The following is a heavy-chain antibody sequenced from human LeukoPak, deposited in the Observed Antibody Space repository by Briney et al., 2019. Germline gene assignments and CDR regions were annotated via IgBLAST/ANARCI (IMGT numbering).Heavy chain of an antibody. CDR2: ISWNSGSI. CDR3: AKDKYYDSSGYADY. D-gene: IGHD3-22*01. J-gene: IGHJ4*02. CDR1: GFTFDDYG. V-gene: IGHV3-9*01. Sequence: GRSLRLSCAASGFTFDDYGMHWVRHAPGKGLEWVSGISWNSGSIGYADSVKGRFTISRDNAKNSLYLQMNSLRAEDTALYYCAKDKYYDSSGYADYWGQGTLVTVSS.